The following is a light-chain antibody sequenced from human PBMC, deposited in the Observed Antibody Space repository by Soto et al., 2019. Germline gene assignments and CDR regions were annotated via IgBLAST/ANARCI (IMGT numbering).Light chain of an antibody. J-gene: IGKJ1*01. V-gene: IGKV3D-15*01. CDR3: QQYHNLWT. CDR1: QSVSSIY. CDR2: GAS. Sequence: EVVLTQSPATLSVSPGERATLSCRAGQSVSSIYLAWYQQKPGQAPRLLIYGASNRATGVPDRFSGGGSGTEFTLTITRLQSEDFALYCCQQYHNLWTFGQGTKVDIK.